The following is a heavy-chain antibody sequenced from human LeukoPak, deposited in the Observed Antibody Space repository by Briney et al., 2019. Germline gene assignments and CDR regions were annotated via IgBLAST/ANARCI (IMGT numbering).Heavy chain of an antibody. J-gene: IGHJ3*02. D-gene: IGHD1-26*01. CDR1: GFTFSSYG. Sequence: GGSLRLSCAASGFTFSSYGMHWVRQAPGKGLEWVALISYDGSNKYYADSVKGRLTISRDNSKNTLYLQMNSLRTEDTAVYYCAKDRDSGSFRGAFDIWGQGTMVTVSS. CDR2: ISYDGSNK. CDR3: AKDRDSGSFRGAFDI. V-gene: IGHV3-30*18.